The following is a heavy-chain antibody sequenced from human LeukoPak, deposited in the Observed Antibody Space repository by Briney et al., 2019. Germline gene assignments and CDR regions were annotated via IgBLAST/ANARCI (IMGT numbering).Heavy chain of an antibody. CDR3: ARERGLRAGNIGI. Sequence: SETLSLTCAVYGGSFSGYYWSWIRQPPGKGLELVGEINHSGSTNYNPSLKSRVTISVDTSKNQFSLKLSSVTAADTAVYYCARERGLRAGNIGIWGQGTMVTVSS. J-gene: IGHJ3*02. CDR1: GGSFSGYY. D-gene: IGHD3-16*01. V-gene: IGHV4-34*01. CDR2: INHSGST.